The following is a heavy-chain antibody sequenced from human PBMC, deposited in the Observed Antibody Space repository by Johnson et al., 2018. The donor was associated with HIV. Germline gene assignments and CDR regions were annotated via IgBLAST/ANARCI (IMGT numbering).Heavy chain of an antibody. D-gene: IGHD1-1*01. CDR1: GFTFSSYS. CDR2: VSGSSGSII. CDR3: ARREVVFGSYDNWDAFDI. V-gene: IGHV3-48*04. J-gene: IGHJ3*02. Sequence: VQLVESGGGLVQPAESLRLSCAASGFTFSSYSMTWVRQAPGKGLEWVSVVSGSSGSIIYYADSVKGRFTISRDNAKNSLFLQMNSLRTEDTGVYYCARREVVFGSYDNWDAFDIWGQGTMVTVSS.